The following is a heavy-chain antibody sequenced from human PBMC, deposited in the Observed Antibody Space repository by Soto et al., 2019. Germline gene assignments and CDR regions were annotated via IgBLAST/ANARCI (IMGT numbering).Heavy chain of an antibody. CDR3: ARGGYCSGGSCYPPGRFDP. V-gene: IGHV3-13*01. CDR1: GFTFSSYD. J-gene: IGHJ5*02. Sequence: PGGSLRLSCAASGFTFSSYDMHWVRQATGKGLEWVSAIGTAGDTYYPGSVKGRFTISRENAKNSLYLQMNSLRAGDTAVYYCARGGYCSGGSCYPPGRFDPWGQGTLVTVSS. D-gene: IGHD2-15*01. CDR2: IGTAGDT.